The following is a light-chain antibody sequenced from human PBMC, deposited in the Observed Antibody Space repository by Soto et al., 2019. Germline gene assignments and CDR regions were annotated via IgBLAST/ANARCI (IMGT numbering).Light chain of an antibody. Sequence: QSVLTQPASVSGSPGQSITISCTGTSSDVGGYNYVSWYQQHPGKAPKLMIYEVSNRPSGVSTRFYGSKSGNTASLTISGLQAEDEADYYCSSYTSSSTLAVFGTGTKV. CDR3: SSYTSSSTLAV. J-gene: IGLJ1*01. CDR2: EVS. CDR1: SSDVGGYNY. V-gene: IGLV2-14*01.